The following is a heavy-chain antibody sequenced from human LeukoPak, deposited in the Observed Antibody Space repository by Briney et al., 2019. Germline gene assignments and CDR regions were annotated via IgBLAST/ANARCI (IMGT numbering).Heavy chain of an antibody. D-gene: IGHD1-26*01. J-gene: IGHJ2*01. CDR1: GFTFRNYG. Sequence: GGSLRLSSAASGFTFRNYGMHRVRHALGKGLEWGAVIWSDESNKYYADFVEGRFTIARENFKNTLYLHMNRLRAEDTTVYYCERGVVGATTGWYFDLWGRGTLVTVSS. CDR3: ERGVVGATTGWYFDL. CDR2: IWSDESNK. V-gene: IGHV3-33*01.